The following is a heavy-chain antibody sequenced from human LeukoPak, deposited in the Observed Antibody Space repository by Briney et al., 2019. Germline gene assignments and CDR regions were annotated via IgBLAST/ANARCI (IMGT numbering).Heavy chain of an antibody. J-gene: IGHJ4*02. V-gene: IGHV4-31*03. Sequence: SETLSLTCTVSGGSISSGGYYWSWIRQHPGKGLEWIGYIYYSGSTYYNPSLKSRVTISVDTSKNQFSLKLSSVTAADTAVYYCARDISGYWYFDYWGQGTLVAVYS. CDR2: IYYSGST. CDR1: GGSISSGGYY. CDR3: ARDISGYWYFDY. D-gene: IGHD3-22*01.